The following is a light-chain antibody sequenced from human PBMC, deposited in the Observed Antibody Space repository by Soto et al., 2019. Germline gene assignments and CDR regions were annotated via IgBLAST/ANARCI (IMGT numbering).Light chain of an antibody. Sequence: DIQMTQSPSSLSASVGDRVSITCRASQGISNHLAWYQQMPGKVPKLLIYAASTLQSGVPSRFSGSGSGTDFTLTISSLQPEDVATYYCQTYNSAPWTFGQGTKVEIK. CDR1: QGISNH. CDR3: QTYNSAPWT. V-gene: IGKV1-27*01. CDR2: AAS. J-gene: IGKJ1*01.